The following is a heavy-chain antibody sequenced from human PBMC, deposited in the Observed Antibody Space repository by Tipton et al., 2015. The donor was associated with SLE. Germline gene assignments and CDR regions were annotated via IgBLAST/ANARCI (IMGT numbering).Heavy chain of an antibody. J-gene: IGHJ4*02. CDR3: ARESPYYYDSSGYR. CDR2: INHSGST. D-gene: IGHD3-22*01. CDR1: GGSFSGYY. Sequence: TLSLTCAVYGGSFSGYYWSWIRQHPGKGLEWIGEINHSGSTNYNPSLKSRVTISVDRSKNQFSLKLSSVTAANTAVYYCARESPYYYDSSGYRWGQGTLVTVSS. V-gene: IGHV4-34*01.